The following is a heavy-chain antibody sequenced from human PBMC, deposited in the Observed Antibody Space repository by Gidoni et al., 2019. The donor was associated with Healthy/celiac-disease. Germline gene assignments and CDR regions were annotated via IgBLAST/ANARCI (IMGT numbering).Heavy chain of an antibody. J-gene: IGHJ4*02. CDR3: AAGYCSGGSCYSGPDY. V-gene: IGHV1-58*01. Sequence: QMQLVQSGPEVKKPGTSVKVSCKASGFTFTSSAVQWVRQARGQRLEWIGWIVVGSGNTNYAQKFQERVTITRDMSTSTAYMELSSLRSEDTAVYYCAAGYCSGGSCYSGPDYWGQGTLVTVSS. D-gene: IGHD2-15*01. CDR2: IVVGSGNT. CDR1: GFTFTSSA.